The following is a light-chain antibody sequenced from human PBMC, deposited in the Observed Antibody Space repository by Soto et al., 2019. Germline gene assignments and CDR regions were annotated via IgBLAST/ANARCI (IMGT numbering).Light chain of an antibody. J-gene: IGKJ1*01. Sequence: EIVMTQSPATLSVSPGERATLSCRASQSVSSNLAWYQQKPGQAPRRLIYGASTRATGIPARFSGSGSGTAFTLTISSLQSEDFAVYYCQQYNNWPLWTFGQGTKVESK. CDR2: GAS. CDR1: QSVSSN. V-gene: IGKV3-15*01. CDR3: QQYNNWPLWT.